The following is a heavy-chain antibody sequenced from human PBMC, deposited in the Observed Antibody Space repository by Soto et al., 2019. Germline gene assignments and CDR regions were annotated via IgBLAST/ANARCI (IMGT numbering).Heavy chain of an antibody. J-gene: IGHJ4*02. D-gene: IGHD3-10*01. V-gene: IGHV4-59*01. CDR3: ARGRSNYRV. CDR2: IYYSGSS. CDR1: DDSIRSYY. Sequence: QAQLQESGPGLVKPSETLSLTCSVSDDSIRSYYWSWIRQSPGKGLEWIGDIYYSGSSKYNLSLKSRVTISVDTSNNQFSLKVNSVTAADTAVYYCARGRSNYRVWGQAALVTVSS.